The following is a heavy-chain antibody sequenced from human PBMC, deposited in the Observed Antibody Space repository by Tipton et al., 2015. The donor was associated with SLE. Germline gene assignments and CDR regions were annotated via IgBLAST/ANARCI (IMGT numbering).Heavy chain of an antibody. CDR1: GFTFSSYE. CDR2: ISTTGST. D-gene: IGHD6-25*01. Sequence: SLRLSCVASGFTFSSYEMDWVRQAPGKGLEWLSYISTTGSTHYADSVKGRFSISRDNAKNSLYLQMNSLRAADTAVYYCARDTRSTPSGATKASWFAPWGQGTLVTVSS. J-gene: IGHJ5*02. CDR3: ARDTRSTPSGATKASWFAP. V-gene: IGHV3-48*03.